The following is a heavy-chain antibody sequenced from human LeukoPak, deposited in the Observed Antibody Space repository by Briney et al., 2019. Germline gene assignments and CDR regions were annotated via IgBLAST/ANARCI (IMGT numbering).Heavy chain of an antibody. CDR3: ARGRVAGTLYYFDY. V-gene: IGHV4-59*12. CDR2: IYYSGST. CDR1: GGSISSYY. D-gene: IGHD6-19*01. Sequence: SSETLSLTCTVSGGSISSYYWSWIRQPPGKGLEWIGYIYYSGSTNYNPSLKSRVTISVDTSKNQFSLKLSSVTAADTAVYYCARGRVAGTLYYFDYWGQGTLVTVSS. J-gene: IGHJ4*02.